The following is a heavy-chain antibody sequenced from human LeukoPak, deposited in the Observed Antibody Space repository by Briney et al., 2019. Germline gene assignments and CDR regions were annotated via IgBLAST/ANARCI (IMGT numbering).Heavy chain of an antibody. V-gene: IGHV4-38-2*01. CDR1: GYSISSNYY. Sequence: PSETLSLTCAVSGYSISSNYYWGWIRQPPGKGLEWIGSIYHSGSTYYNPSLKSRVTISVDTSKNQLSLKLSSVTAADTAVYYCARGSYSNSDYWGQGTLVTVSS. CDR3: ARGSYSNSDY. J-gene: IGHJ4*02. D-gene: IGHD4-11*01. CDR2: IYHSGST.